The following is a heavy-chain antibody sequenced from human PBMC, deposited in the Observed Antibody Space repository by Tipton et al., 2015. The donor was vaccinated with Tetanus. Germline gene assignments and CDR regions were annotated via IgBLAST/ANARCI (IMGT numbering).Heavy chain of an antibody. CDR1: GFTFNRYR. D-gene: IGHD3-16*02. CDR2: ISSAGSPI. CDR3: ARAPGGGSYHMDF. V-gene: IGHV3-48*02. Sequence: SLRLSCAASGFTFNRYRMNWVRQPPGKGLEWISYISSAGSPIYFADSVEGRFTISRDNAKNLLYLQMHNLRDEDTAVYHCARAPGGGSYHMDFWGQGTLVAVSS. J-gene: IGHJ4*02.